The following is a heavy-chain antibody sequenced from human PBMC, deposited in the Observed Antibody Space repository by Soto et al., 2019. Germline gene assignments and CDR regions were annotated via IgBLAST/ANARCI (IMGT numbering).Heavy chain of an antibody. CDR2: ISGSGGST. V-gene: IGHV3-23*01. D-gene: IGHD6-13*01. CDR3: SKGGSSCCFDC. J-gene: IGHJ4*02. CDR1: GFTFRSYT. Sequence: EVQLLESGGGLIQPGGSLRLSCAASGFTFRSYTMSWVRQAPGKGLEWVSEISGSGGSTYYADSVKGRFTISRDNSKNTLYLQLNSLRAEDTGIYYCSKGGSSCCFDCWGQGTQVTVSS.